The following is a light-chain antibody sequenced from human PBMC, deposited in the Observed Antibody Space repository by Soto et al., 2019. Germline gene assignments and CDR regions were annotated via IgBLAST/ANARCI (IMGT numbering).Light chain of an antibody. CDR1: SSDVGGYNS. V-gene: IGLV2-11*01. Sequence: QSALTQPRSVSGSPGQSVTISCTGASSDVGGYNSVSWYQQHPGKAPKLMIYDVTKRPSGVPDRFSGSKSGYTASLTISGLKAEDEADYYCCSYVGSYSYVFGTGTKLTVL. CDR3: CSYVGSYSYV. CDR2: DVT. J-gene: IGLJ1*01.